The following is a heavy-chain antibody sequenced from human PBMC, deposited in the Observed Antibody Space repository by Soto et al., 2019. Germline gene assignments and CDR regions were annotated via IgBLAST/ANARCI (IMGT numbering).Heavy chain of an antibody. D-gene: IGHD1-26*01. CDR3: AKDGTFSGNYYCDQ. CDR2: VSGSGLSQ. V-gene: IGHV3-23*01. Sequence: GGSLRLSCTASEFAFTAFAISWVRQAPGMGLEWVSGVSGSGLSQYYADSVKGRFTISRDNSNNTVYLQMNSLRAEDTAIYYCAKDGTFSGNYYCDQWGPGTLVTVSS. J-gene: IGHJ4*02. CDR1: EFAFTAFA.